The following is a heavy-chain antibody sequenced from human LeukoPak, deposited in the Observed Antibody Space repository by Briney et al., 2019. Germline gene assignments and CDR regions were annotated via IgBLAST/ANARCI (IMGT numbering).Heavy chain of an antibody. V-gene: IGHV1-2*02. CDR3: ATNMAYCGGDCYPYDAFDV. J-gene: IGHJ3*01. CDR2: INPNSGGT. CDR1: GYTFTGYY. Sequence: ASVKVSCKASGYTFTGYYMHWVRQAPGQGLEWMGWINPNSGGTNYAQKFQGRVTMTRDTSISTAYMELSRLRSDDTAVYYCATNMAYCGGDCYPYDAFDVRGQGTMVTVSS. D-gene: IGHD2-21*02.